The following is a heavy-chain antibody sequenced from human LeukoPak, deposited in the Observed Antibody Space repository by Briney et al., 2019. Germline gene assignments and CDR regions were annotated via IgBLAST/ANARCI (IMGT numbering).Heavy chain of an antibody. D-gene: IGHD3-10*01. CDR2: ISAYNGNT. CDR1: GYTFSSYG. CDR3: ARDGFFGSGIVGAFDI. V-gene: IGHV1-18*01. J-gene: IGHJ3*02. Sequence: KPGASVKVSCKASGYTFSSYGISWVRQAPGQGLEWMGWISAYNGNTNYAQKFQGRVTMITDTPTSTAYMELRSLRSDDTAVYYCARDGFFGSGIVGAFDIWGQGTMVTVSS.